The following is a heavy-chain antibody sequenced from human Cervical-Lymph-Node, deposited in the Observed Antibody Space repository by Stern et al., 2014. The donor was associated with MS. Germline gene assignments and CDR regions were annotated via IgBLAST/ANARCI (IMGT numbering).Heavy chain of an antibody. J-gene: IGHJ5*02. CDR2: LIPIFGTA. V-gene: IGHV1-69*01. CDR1: GGTFSNYA. D-gene: IGHD1-26*01. CDR3: ARGPRSQSGGSSWFDP. Sequence: VQLVESGAEVKKPGSSVKVSCKASGGTFSNYAISWVRQAPGQGLEWMGGLIPIFGTANYAQKFQGRVTITADESTSTAYMELSSLRSEDTAVYYCARGPRSQSGGSSWFDPWGQGTLVTVSS.